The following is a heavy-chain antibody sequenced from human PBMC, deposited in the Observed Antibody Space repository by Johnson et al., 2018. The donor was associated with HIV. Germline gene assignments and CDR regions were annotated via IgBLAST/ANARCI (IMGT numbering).Heavy chain of an antibody. D-gene: IGHD5-18*01. CDR2: IKSKTDGGTT. CDR3: ARDGRDLVTRGGFDV. CDR1: GFTFSSYA. Sequence: VQLVESGGGLVQPGGSLRLSCAASGFTFSSYAMSWVRQAPGKGLEWVGRIKSKTDGGTTDYAAPVKGRFTISRDDSKNTLYLQMNSLRPEDTAVYYCARDGRDLVTRGGFDVWGPGTVVTVSS. J-gene: IGHJ3*01. V-gene: IGHV3-15*01.